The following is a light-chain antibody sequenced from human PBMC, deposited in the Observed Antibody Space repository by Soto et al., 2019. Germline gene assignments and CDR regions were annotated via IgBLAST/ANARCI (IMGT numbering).Light chain of an antibody. CDR3: QQYNSYSPYT. J-gene: IGKJ2*01. CDR2: KAS. Sequence: DIQMTQSPSTLSASVGDRVTITCRASQSISSWLAWYQQKPGKAPNLLIYKASSLESGVPSRFSGSGSGTEFTLTISSLQPDDFAPYYCQQYNSYSPYTFGQGTKLEIK. V-gene: IGKV1-5*03. CDR1: QSISSW.